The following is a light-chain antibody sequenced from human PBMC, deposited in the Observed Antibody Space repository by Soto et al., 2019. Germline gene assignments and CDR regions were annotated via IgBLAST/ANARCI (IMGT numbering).Light chain of an antibody. CDR1: QGIYNY. CDR3: QKCNSAPFT. V-gene: IGKV1-27*01. CDR2: AAS. Sequence: DTQMTQSPSSLSASVGDRVTITCRASQGIYNYLAWYQQKPGKVPKILIYAASSLVSVVTSRFSGSGSGTDLTLTISSLQPEDVATYYCQKCNSAPFTFGPGTKVDIK. J-gene: IGKJ3*01.